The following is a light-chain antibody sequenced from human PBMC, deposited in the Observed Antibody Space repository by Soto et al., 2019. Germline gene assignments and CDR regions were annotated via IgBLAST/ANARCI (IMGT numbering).Light chain of an antibody. CDR3: QSADSSRV. Sequence: SSELTQPPSVSVSPGQTARITCSGDALPKQYAYWYQQKPGQAPVLVIYKDIERPSGIPERFSGSSSGTTVTLTISGVQAEDEADYYCQSADSSRVFGGGTKLTVL. CDR1: ALPKQY. CDR2: KDI. J-gene: IGLJ2*01. V-gene: IGLV3-25*03.